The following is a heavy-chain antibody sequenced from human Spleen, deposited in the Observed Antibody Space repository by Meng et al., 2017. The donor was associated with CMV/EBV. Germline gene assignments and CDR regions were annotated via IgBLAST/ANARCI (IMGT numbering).Heavy chain of an antibody. CDR1: GFTFSSYA. D-gene: IGHD2-2*02. CDR2: ISGSGGST. Sequence: PGGSLRLSCAASGFTFSSYAMSWVRQAPGKGLEWVSAISGSGGSTYYADSVKGRFTISRDNSKNTLYLQMNSLRAEDTAVYYCASPPYCSSTSCYRGPYYYGMDVWGQGTTVTVSS. V-gene: IGHV3-23*01. CDR3: ASPPYCSSTSCYRGPYYYGMDV. J-gene: IGHJ6*02.